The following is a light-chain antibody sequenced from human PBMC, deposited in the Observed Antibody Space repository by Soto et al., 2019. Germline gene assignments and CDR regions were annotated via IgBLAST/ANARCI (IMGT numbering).Light chain of an antibody. CDR1: SSDVGEENY. CDR3: SSFAGSPVV. Sequence: QSALPQPPSASGSPGQSVTITCSGTSSDVGEENYVSWYQQHPGKVPKLILYEVSKRPSGVPDRFSGSRSGNTASLTVSGLQAEDEADYYCSSFAGSPVVFGGGTKVTV. J-gene: IGLJ2*01. CDR2: EVS. V-gene: IGLV2-8*01.